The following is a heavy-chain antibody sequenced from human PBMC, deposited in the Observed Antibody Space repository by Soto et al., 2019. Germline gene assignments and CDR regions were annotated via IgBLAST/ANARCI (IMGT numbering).Heavy chain of an antibody. CDR3: ARESHDILTGPPWVWYFDL. Sequence: QVQLQQWGAGPLRPLETLSLTCGVSGGAFSGYYWAWIRQSPGKGLEWIGEINDRGSINYNPSLKKRISISGDTSENHFPPNPEAVTAADTAVYYCARESHDILTGPPWVWYFDLWGRGTLVTVSS. J-gene: IGHJ2*01. D-gene: IGHD3-9*01. V-gene: IGHV4-34*01. CDR2: INDRGSI. CDR1: GGAFSGYY.